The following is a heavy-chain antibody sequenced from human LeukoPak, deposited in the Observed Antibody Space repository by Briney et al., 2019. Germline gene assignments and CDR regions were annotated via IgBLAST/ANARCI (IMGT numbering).Heavy chain of an antibody. V-gene: IGHV4-34*01. CDR2: INHSGST. CDR3: ARDHYGDLSAFDY. D-gene: IGHD4-17*01. Sequence: SETLSLTCAVYGGSFSGYYWSWIRQPPGKGLEWIGEINHSGSTNYNPSLKSRVTISVDTSKNQFSLKLCSVTAADTAVYYCARDHYGDLSAFDYWGQGTLVTVSS. J-gene: IGHJ4*02. CDR1: GGSFSGYY.